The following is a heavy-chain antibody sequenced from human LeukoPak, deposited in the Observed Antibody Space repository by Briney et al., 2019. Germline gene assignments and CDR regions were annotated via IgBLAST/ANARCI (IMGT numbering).Heavy chain of an antibody. J-gene: IGHJ3*02. Sequence: PGGSLRLSCAASGFTFSSYEMNWVRQAPGKGLEWVSYISSSGSTIYYADSVKGRFTISRDNAKNSLYLQMNSLRAEDTALYYCARERETNWNYGHRDAFDIWGQGTMVTVSS. D-gene: IGHD1-7*01. CDR2: ISSSGSTI. CDR1: GFTFSSYE. CDR3: ARERETNWNYGHRDAFDI. V-gene: IGHV3-48*03.